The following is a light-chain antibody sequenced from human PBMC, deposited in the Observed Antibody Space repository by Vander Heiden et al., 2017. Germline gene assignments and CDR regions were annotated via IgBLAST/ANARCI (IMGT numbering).Light chain of an antibody. Sequence: DIQMIQSPSSLSASAGDRVTITCRASQSISSYLNLYQQTPGKAPKLLIYPASSLQSGVPSRSSGSGSGTDFTLTIISLQPEDFATYSSQQSYSTPITFGPGTKVDIK. CDR3: QQSYSTPIT. V-gene: IGKV1-39*01. J-gene: IGKJ3*01. CDR1: QSISSY. CDR2: PAS.